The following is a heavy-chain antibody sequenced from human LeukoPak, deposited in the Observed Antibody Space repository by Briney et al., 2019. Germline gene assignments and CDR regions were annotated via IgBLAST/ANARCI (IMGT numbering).Heavy chain of an antibody. CDR3: ARVGSGNFDS. V-gene: IGHV4-59*01. CDR2: VYYSGNT. Sequence: SETLSLTCTVSGHSISTYYWSWIRQPPGKGLEWIGYVYYSGNTNLNPSLESRVTLSIDTSKNQFSLKLSSVTAADTAAYYCARVGSGNFDSWGLGTLVTVSS. CDR1: GHSISTYY. J-gene: IGHJ4*02. D-gene: IGHD1-26*01.